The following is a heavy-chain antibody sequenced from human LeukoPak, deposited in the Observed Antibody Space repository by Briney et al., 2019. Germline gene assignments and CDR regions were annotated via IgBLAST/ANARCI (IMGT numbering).Heavy chain of an antibody. CDR3: ARHGGATMTERLLHAFDI. J-gene: IGHJ3*02. Sequence: SETLSLACTVSGGSISNYYCSWIRQPPGQGLEWIGYMYYSGSANYSPSLKSRVTISTDTSNNQLSLKLSSVTATDTAVYYCARHGGATMTERLLHAFDIWGQGTMVTVSS. CDR2: MYYSGSA. V-gene: IGHV4-59*08. D-gene: IGHD3-22*01. CDR1: GGSISNYY.